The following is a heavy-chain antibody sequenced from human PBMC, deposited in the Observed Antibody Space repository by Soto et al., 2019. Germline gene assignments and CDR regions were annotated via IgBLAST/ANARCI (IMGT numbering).Heavy chain of an antibody. Sequence: EEQVVESGGGLVQPGGSLRLSCAASGFTFSNYWMHWVRQVPGKGLVWVSRINNDGSHATYGDSVEGRFTVSRDNARNMLYLQMNSLRADDTAVYYCARDTPHNWFAPWGQGTLVTVSS. V-gene: IGHV3-74*01. CDR1: GFTFSNYW. CDR3: ARDTPHNWFAP. CDR2: INNDGSHA. J-gene: IGHJ5*02.